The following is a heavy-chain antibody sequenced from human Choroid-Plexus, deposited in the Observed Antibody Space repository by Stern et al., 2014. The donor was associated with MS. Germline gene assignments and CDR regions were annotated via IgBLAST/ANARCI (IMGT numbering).Heavy chain of an antibody. D-gene: IGHD2-15*01. CDR1: GFTFSNFG. V-gene: IGHV3-30*18. Sequence: VQLVESGGGGAQPGRPLILSCAASGFTFSNFGMPWVRQAPGKGLEWGALISYDGSDKYYADSVKGRFTIFRDNSKNTLYMHMNSLRAEDTAVYYCAKDRQWSTYFFDYWGQGSLVTVSS. CDR3: AKDRQWSTYFFDY. J-gene: IGHJ4*02. CDR2: ISYDGSDK.